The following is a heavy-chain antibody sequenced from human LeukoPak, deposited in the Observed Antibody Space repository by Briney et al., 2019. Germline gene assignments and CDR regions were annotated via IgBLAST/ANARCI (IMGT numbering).Heavy chain of an antibody. CDR2: IKGDGSEK. CDR3: ARGPAASGYYDSRGRNGYFDY. V-gene: IGHV3-7*01. J-gene: IGHJ4*02. CDR1: GFTFSTYW. Sequence: PGGPLRLSCAASGFTFSTYWMTWVRQAPGKELQWVGNIKGDGSEKYYLDSVKGRFTISRDNAKNSLYLQMNSLRAEDTAVYYCARGPAASGYYDSRGRNGYFDYWGQGTLVTVSS. D-gene: IGHD3-22*01.